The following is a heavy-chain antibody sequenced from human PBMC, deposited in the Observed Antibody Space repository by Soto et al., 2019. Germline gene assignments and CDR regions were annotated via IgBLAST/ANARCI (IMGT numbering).Heavy chain of an antibody. V-gene: IGHV1-46*01. Sequence: QVQLVQSGAEVKKPGASVKVSCKASGYTFTSYYMHWVRQAPGQGLEWMGIINPSGGSPSYAPKVRGRVTTTRDTSTSSVYKELRSLRSQDTAVYSCASALRESSMLYWGQGTLVTVSS. CDR1: GYTFTSYY. CDR2: INPSGGSP. D-gene: IGHD2-8*01. CDR3: ASALRESSMLY. J-gene: IGHJ4*02.